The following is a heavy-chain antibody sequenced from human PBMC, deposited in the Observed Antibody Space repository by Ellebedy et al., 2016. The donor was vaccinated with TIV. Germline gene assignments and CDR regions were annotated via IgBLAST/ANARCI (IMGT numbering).Heavy chain of an antibody. CDR1: GFIFNNYW. CDR2: INEGGSAT. J-gene: IGHJ2*01. CDR3: ARTRSPYWYLDV. Sequence: PGGSLRLSCEASGFIFNNYWMSWVRQAPGKGLEWVAKINEGGSATYYGDSVEGRFIISRDNAKKSLSLRVNNSRDDDTATYYCARTRSPYWYLDVWGRGTVVTVSS. V-gene: IGHV3-7*03.